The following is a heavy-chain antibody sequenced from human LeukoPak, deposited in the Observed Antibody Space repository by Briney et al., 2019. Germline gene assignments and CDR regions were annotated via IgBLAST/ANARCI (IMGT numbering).Heavy chain of an antibody. J-gene: IGHJ4*02. CDR2: ISAYNGNT. D-gene: IGHD3-22*01. Sequence: ASVKVSCKASGYTFTSYGISWVRQAPGQGLEWMGWISAYNGNTNYAQKLQGRVTMTTDTSTSTAYMELRSLRSDDTAVYYCARLYDGSAYHADHFDYWGQGTLVIVSS. V-gene: IGHV1-18*01. CDR1: GYTFTSYG. CDR3: ARLYDGSAYHADHFDY.